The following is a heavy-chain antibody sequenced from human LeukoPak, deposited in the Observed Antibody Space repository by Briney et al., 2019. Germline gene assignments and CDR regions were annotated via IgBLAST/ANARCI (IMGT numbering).Heavy chain of an antibody. CDR2: ISSSSSYT. CDR1: GFTFSDYY. CDR3: ARSKTFGFGSYPHDLDH. J-gene: IGHJ4*02. D-gene: IGHD1-26*01. V-gene: IGHV3-11*03. Sequence: KPGGSLRLSCAASGFTFSDYYMSWIRQAPGKGLEWVSYISSSSSYTDYADSVQGRFTISRDNAKRSMYLQMNSLRAEDTAVYYCARSKTFGFGSYPHDLDHWGQGTLVTVSS.